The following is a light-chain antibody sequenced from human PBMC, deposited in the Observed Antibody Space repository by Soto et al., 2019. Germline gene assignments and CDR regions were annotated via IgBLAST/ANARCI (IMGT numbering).Light chain of an antibody. CDR1: QSISSY. V-gene: IGKV1-39*01. Sequence: DIQMTQSPSSLAASVGDRVTITCRASQSISSYLDWYQQKPGKAPKLLIYAASSLQSGVPSRFSGSGSGTEFTLTISSLQPDDFATYYCQQYNSYSWTCGQGTKVDIK. CDR3: QQYNSYSWT. J-gene: IGKJ1*01. CDR2: AAS.